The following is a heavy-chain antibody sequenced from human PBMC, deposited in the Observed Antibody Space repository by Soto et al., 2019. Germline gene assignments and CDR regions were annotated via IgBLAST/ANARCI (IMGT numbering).Heavy chain of an antibody. V-gene: IGHV1-18*01. D-gene: IGHD3-16*01. CDR2: ISPYSGNT. CDR3: AMVDNYVTPTPQDV. CDR1: XXXXVNXG. Sequence: QVQLVQSGDEVRKPGSSVKVSXXXSXXXXVNXGIAXXXQAXXQGLEWMGWISPYSGNTHYASKVQGRLTMTTDTSTSTAYMDLGSLTSDDTAVYYCAMVDNYVTPTPQDVWGQGTTVTVSS. J-gene: IGHJ6*02.